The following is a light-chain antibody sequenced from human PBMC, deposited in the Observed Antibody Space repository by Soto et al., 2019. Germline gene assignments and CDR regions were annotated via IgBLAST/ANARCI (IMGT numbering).Light chain of an antibody. CDR2: DAS. Sequence: DIQMTQSPSALSASVGDRVTITCRASQSISIWLAWYQQKPGQAPKVLIYDASSLESGVPSRFSGSGSGTEFTLTISRLQPDDFAGYYCQQYNSYPGTFGQGTKVDIK. V-gene: IGKV1-5*01. CDR3: QQYNSYPGT. J-gene: IGKJ1*01. CDR1: QSISIW.